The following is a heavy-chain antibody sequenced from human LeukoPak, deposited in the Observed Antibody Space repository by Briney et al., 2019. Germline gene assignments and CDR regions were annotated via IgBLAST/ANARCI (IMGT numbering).Heavy chain of an antibody. D-gene: IGHD6-6*01. CDR1: GGTFSSYA. CDR3: ARGHDRAARLKHAFDI. Sequence: GASVKVSCKASGGTFSSYAISWVRQAPGQGLEWMGGIIPIFGTANYAQKFQGRVTITADESTSTAYMELSSLRSEDTAVYYCARGHDRAARLKHAFDIWGQGTMVTVSS. V-gene: IGHV1-69*13. J-gene: IGHJ3*02. CDR2: IIPIFGTA.